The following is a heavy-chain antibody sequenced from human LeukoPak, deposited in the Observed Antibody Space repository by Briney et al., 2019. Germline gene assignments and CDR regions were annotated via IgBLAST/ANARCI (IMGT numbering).Heavy chain of an antibody. CDR1: GVSISSGSW. Sequence: PSETLSLTCAVSGVSISSGSWWNWVRQPPGKGLEWIGEIYHSGSTNCNPSLKSRVTISLDKSKNQFSLKLTSVTAADTAVYYCAGIPGFGELANAFDIWGQGTMVTVSS. V-gene: IGHV4-4*02. J-gene: IGHJ3*02. CDR3: AGIPGFGELANAFDI. D-gene: IGHD3-10*01. CDR2: IYHSGST.